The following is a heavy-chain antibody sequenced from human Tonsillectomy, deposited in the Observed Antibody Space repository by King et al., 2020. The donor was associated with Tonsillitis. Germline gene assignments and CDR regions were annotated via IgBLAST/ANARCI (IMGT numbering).Heavy chain of an antibody. CDR2: MYLSWTL. D-gene: IGHD6-19*01. J-gene: IGHJ4*02. CDR1: GGSISSSDHY. V-gene: IGHV4-39*01. CDR3: ARYGSGSFDY. Sequence: QLQESGPGVVKPSETLSLTCTVSGGSISSSDHYWAWIRQPPGKGLEGIGDMYLSWTLFSNPPLKSRITISGGTSENRFSLKLSSVTAADTALYFCARYGSGSFDYWGQGALVTVSS.